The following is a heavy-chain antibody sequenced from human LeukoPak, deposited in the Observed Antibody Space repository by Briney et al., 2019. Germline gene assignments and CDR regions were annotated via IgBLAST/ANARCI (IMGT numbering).Heavy chain of an antibody. CDR2: ISGSGTIT. CDR1: GFTLRNYA. CDR3: AKDPNHYYDTSAYSFDY. D-gene: IGHD3-22*01. V-gene: IGHV3-23*01. Sequence: GGSLRLSCAASGFTLRNYAMGWVRQAPGKGLEWVSAISGSGTITYYADSVKGRFTISRDNSKNTLYLQMSSLRDDDTAIYYCAKDPNHYYDTSAYSFDYWGQGTLVTVSS. J-gene: IGHJ4*02.